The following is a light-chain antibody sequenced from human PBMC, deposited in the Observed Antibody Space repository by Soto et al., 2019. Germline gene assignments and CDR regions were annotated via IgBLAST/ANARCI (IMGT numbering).Light chain of an antibody. V-gene: IGKV3-20*01. CDR2: GAS. CDR1: QRVSSSY. Sequence: EIVLTQSPGTLSLSPGERATLSCRASQRVSSSYLAWYQQKPGQAPRLLIYGASSRATGIPDRFSGSGSGTDFTLTISRLEPEGFAVYYCQQYGSSPPYTFGQGTKLEIK. J-gene: IGKJ2*01. CDR3: QQYGSSPPYT.